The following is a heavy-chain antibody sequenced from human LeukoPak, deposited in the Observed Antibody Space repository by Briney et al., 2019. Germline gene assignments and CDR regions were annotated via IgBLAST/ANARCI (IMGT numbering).Heavy chain of an antibody. CDR1: GGSINSYY. CDR2: IYDSGST. Sequence: SETLSLTCTVSGGSINSYYWSWIRQPPGKGLEWIGYIYDSGSTNYNPSLKSRVTISVDTSKNQFSLKLSSVTAADTAVYYCARLSYYGSGSYYKGLYYFDYWGQGTLVTVSP. CDR3: ARLSYYGSGSYYKGLYYFDY. J-gene: IGHJ4*02. V-gene: IGHV4-59*12. D-gene: IGHD3-10*01.